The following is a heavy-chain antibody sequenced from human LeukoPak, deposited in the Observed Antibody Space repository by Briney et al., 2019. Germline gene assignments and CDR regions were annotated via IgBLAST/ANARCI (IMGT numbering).Heavy chain of an antibody. V-gene: IGHV1-69*01. CDR1: RGTFSSYA. Sequence: SLKVSCKASRGTFSSYAISWVRQAPRQGLEWVGGIIPIFGTANYAQKFQGRVTITADESTSTAYMELSSLRSEDAAVYYCARAPEDYDFWSGHFDYWGQGTLVTVSS. CDR3: ARAPEDYDFWSGHFDY. D-gene: IGHD3-3*01. J-gene: IGHJ4*02. CDR2: IIPIFGTA.